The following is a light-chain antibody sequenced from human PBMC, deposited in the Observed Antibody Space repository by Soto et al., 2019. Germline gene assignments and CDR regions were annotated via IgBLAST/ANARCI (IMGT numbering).Light chain of an antibody. Sequence: QSALTQPASVSGSPGQVITISCTGTSSDVGRYNYVSWYQQHPGTAPKLIIYEVRNRPSGVSNRFSGSKSGNTASLTISGLQAEDEADYYCALWDDSLNGPVFGGGTKVTVL. V-gene: IGLV2-14*01. CDR2: EVR. CDR1: SSDVGRYNY. J-gene: IGLJ3*02. CDR3: ALWDDSLNGPV.